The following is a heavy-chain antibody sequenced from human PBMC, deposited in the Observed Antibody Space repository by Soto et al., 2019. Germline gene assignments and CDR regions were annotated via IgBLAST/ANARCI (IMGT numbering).Heavy chain of an antibody. CDR2: IYYSGST. V-gene: IGHV4-39*01. J-gene: IGHJ4*02. Sequence: SETLSLTCTVSGGSISSSSYYWGWIRQPPGKGLEWIGSIYYSGSTYYNPSLKSRVTISVDTSKNQFSLKLSSVTAADTAVYYCAGPYGSGSYYPPPPTYWGQGTLVTVSS. D-gene: IGHD3-10*01. CDR3: AGPYGSGSYYPPPPTY. CDR1: GGSISSSSYY.